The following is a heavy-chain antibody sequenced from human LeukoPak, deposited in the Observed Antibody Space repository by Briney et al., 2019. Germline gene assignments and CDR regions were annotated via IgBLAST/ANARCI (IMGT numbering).Heavy chain of an antibody. CDR1: GLTFSNAW. J-gene: IGHJ4*02. CDR2: IKSKTDGGTT. D-gene: IGHD2-15*01. Sequence: GGSLRLSCVGSGLTFSNAWMSWIRQAPGKGLQWVGHIKSKTDGGTTEYAAPVKGGFTISRDDSKNTLYLQLNSLKNEDTALYYCTALGAASEYWGQGTLVTVSS. CDR3: TALGAASEY. V-gene: IGHV3-15*01.